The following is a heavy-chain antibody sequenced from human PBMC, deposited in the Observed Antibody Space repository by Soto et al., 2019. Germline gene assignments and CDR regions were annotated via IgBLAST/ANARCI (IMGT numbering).Heavy chain of an antibody. V-gene: IGHV5-10-1*01. CDR2: IDPSGSYT. CDR3: VRYCSRTSCYKYYGMDV. CDR1: GYSFTTYW. J-gene: IGHJ6*02. D-gene: IGHD2-2*02. Sequence: PRESLKISCRGSGYSFTTYWINWVRQMPGKGLEWMGNIDPSGSYTNYSPSFQGHVTISADKSISTAYLQWSSLKASDTAMYYCVRYCSRTSCYKYYGMDVWGQGTTVTVSS.